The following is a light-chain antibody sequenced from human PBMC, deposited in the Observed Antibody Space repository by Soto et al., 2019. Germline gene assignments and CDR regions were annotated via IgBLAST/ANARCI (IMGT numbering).Light chain of an antibody. CDR2: EVS. Sequence: QSALTQPPSASGSPGQSVTISCTGMSSDVGGYNYVSWYQQHPGKAPKLMIYEVSKRPSGVTDRFSGSKSGNTASLTVSGLQAEDEADYYCSSYAGANSVVFGGGTKLTVL. CDR3: SSYAGANSVV. V-gene: IGLV2-8*01. CDR1: SSDVGGYNY. J-gene: IGLJ2*01.